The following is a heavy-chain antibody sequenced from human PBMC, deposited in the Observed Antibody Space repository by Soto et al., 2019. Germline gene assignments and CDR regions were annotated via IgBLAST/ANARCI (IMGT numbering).Heavy chain of an antibody. CDR3: ARQVGGFLDLSY. CDR1: GGSISSSSYY. V-gene: IGHV4-39*01. J-gene: IGHJ4*02. D-gene: IGHD3-3*01. Sequence: QLQLQESGPGLVKPSETLSLTCTVSGGSISSSSYYWGWIRQPPGKGLEWIGSIYYSGSTYYNPSLKSRVTISVDTSKNQFSLKLSSVTAADTAVYYCARQVGGFLDLSYWGQGTPVTVSS. CDR2: IYYSGST.